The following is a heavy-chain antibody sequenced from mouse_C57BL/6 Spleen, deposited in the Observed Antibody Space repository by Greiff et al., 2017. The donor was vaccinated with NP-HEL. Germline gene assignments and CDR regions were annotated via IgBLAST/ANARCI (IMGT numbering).Heavy chain of an antibody. D-gene: IGHD1-1*01. Sequence: QVQLQQPGAELVRPGSSVKLSCKASGYTFTSYWMPWVKQRPIQGLEWIGNIDPSASETHYNQKFKDKATLTVDKSSSTAYMQLSSLTSEDSAVYYCARYPITTVVARYFDVWGTGTTVTVSS. J-gene: IGHJ1*03. CDR1: GYTFTSYW. V-gene: IGHV1-52*01. CDR2: IDPSASET. CDR3: ARYPITTVVARYFDV.